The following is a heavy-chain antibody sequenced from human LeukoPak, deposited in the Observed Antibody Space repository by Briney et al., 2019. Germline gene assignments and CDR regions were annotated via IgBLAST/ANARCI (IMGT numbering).Heavy chain of an antibody. V-gene: IGHV1-18*01. J-gene: IGHJ4*02. CDR2: ISAYNGNT. Sequence: ASVKVSCKASGYTFTSYGISWVRQAPGQGLEWMGWISAYNGNTNYAQKLQGRVTMTTDTSTSTAYMELRSLRSDDTAVYYCAKGPIPYYDSSGYYYWGQGTLVTVSS. D-gene: IGHD3-22*01. CDR1: GYTFTSYG. CDR3: AKGPIPYYDSSGYYY.